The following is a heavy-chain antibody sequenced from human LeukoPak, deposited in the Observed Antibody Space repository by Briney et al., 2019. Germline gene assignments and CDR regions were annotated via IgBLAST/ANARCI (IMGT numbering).Heavy chain of an antibody. CDR1: GYTFTVYW. J-gene: IGHJ5*02. CDR2: ISPSGGST. D-gene: IGHD3-10*01. V-gene: IGHV1-46*01. CDR3: ARDNSGRDEAWWFNP. Sequence: ASVKVSCKAFGYTFTVYWMHWVRQAPGQGPEWMGVISPSGGSTIYAQKFKGRVTLTRDMSTSTDYLELSSVRSEDTAVYYCARDNSGRDEAWWFNPWGQGTLVTVSS.